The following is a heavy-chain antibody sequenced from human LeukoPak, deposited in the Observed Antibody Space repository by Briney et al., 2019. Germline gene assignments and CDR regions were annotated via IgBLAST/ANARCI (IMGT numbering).Heavy chain of an antibody. CDR3: ARQEQYCTSTSCYFWFDP. CDR2: IYTSGST. J-gene: IGHJ5*02. CDR1: GGSISSYY. Sequence: SETLSLTCTVSGGSISSYYWSWIRQPPGKGLEWIGYIYTSGSTNYNPSLKSRVTISVDTSKNQFSLKLSSVTAADTAVYYCARQEQYCTSTSCYFWFDPWGQGTLVTVSS. V-gene: IGHV4-4*09. D-gene: IGHD2-2*01.